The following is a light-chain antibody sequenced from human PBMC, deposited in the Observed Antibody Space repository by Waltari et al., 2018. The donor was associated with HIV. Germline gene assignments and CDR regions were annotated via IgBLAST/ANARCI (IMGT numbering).Light chain of an antibody. Sequence: QSVLTQPPSASGTPGQWVTIPCSGSTSNIGTNYVYWYQQLPGTAPKLLIYRNNQRPSGVPDRFSGSKSGTSASLAISGLRSEDEADYYCAAWRDSLSAVVFGGGTKLTVL. CDR1: TSNIGTNY. J-gene: IGLJ2*01. CDR3: AAWRDSLSAVV. CDR2: RNN. V-gene: IGLV1-47*01.